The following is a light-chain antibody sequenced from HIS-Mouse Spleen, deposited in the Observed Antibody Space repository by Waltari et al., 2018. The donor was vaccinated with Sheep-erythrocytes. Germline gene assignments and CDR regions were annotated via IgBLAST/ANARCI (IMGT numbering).Light chain of an antibody. J-gene: IGLJ3*02. Sequence: SSELTQDSAVSVALGQTVRITCQGDSLRSYYASWYQQKPGQAPVLVIYGKNNRPSGIPDRFSGSSSGNTASLTITGAQEEDEADYYCNSRDSSGNHWVFGGGTKLTVL. CDR1: SLRSYY. CDR2: GKN. V-gene: IGLV3-19*01. CDR3: NSRDSSGNHWV.